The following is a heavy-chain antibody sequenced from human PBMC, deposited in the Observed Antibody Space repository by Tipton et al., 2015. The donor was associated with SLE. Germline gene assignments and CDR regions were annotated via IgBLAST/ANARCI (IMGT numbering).Heavy chain of an antibody. D-gene: IGHD6-13*01. Sequence: SLRLSCAASGFSFNNYGIHWVRQAPGKGLEWVALIRNDGTNKYYGDSVKGRFTISRDNSKNTMYLQMNSLRAEDTAVYYCAKDGGQQLVTWGQGTLVTVSS. CDR1: GFSFNNYG. V-gene: IGHV3-30*02. J-gene: IGHJ5*02. CDR2: IRNDGTNK. CDR3: AKDGGQQLVT.